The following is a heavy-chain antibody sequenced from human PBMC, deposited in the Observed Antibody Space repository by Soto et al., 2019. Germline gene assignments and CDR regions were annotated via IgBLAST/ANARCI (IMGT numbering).Heavy chain of an antibody. Sequence: EVQLVESGGGLVKPGGSLRLSCAASGFTFSSYSMNWVRQAPGKGLEWVSSISSSSSYIYYADSVKGRFTISRDNAKNSLYLQMNSLRAEDTAVYYCAGDGGYSYGYDYWGQGTLFTVAS. D-gene: IGHD5-18*01. J-gene: IGHJ4*02. CDR3: AGDGGYSYGYDY. CDR2: ISSSSSYI. V-gene: IGHV3-21*01. CDR1: GFTFSSYS.